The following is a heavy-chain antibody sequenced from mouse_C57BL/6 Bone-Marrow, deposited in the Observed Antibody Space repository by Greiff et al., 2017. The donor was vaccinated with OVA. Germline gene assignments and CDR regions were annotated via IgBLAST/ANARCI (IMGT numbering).Heavy chain of an antibody. D-gene: IGHD1-1*01. V-gene: IGHV1-26*01. J-gene: IGHJ2*01. CDR1: GYTFTDYY. CDR3: ASLLRRVDY. CDR2: INPNNGGT. Sequence: VQLQQSGPELVKPGASVKISCKASGYTFTDYYMNWVKQSHGKSLEWIGDINPNNGGTSYNQKFKGKATLTVDKSSSTAYMELRSLTSEDSAVYYCASLLRRVDYWGQGTTLTVSS.